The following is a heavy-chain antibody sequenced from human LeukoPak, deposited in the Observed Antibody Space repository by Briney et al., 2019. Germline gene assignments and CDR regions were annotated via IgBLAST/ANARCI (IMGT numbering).Heavy chain of an antibody. D-gene: IGHD5-24*01. CDR2: INHSGIT. J-gene: IGHJ4*02. CDR3: ASVAMATTNFDY. Sequence: SETLSLTCAVYGGSFSDYYWSWIRQPPGKGLEWIGEINHSGITNHNPSLKSRVTISVDTSKKEISLKVSSVSAADTAVYYCASVAMATTNFDYWGQGILVTVSS. V-gene: IGHV4-34*01. CDR1: GGSFSDYY.